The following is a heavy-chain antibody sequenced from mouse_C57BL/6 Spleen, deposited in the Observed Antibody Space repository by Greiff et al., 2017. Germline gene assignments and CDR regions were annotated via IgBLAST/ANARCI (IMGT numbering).Heavy chain of an antibody. CDR1: GFTFSSYA. CDR2: ISDGGSYT. V-gene: IGHV5-4*01. J-gene: IGHJ1*03. CDR3: ARVATYPHWYFDV. D-gene: IGHD1-1*01. Sequence: EVQLVESGGGLVKPGGSLKLSCAASGFTFSSYAMSWVRQTPEKRLEWVATISDGGSYTYYPDNVKGRFTISRDNAKNNLYLQMSHLKSEDTAMYYCARVATYPHWYFDVWGTGTTVTVSS.